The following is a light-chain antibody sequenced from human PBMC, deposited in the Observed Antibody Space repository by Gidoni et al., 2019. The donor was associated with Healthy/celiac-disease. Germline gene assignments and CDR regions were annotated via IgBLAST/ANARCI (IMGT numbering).Light chain of an antibody. CDR3: QQSYSTPA. CDR1: QSISRH. V-gene: IGKV1-39*01. Sequence: DIQMTQSPSSLSASVGDRVPITCRARQSISRHLNWYQQKPGKAPKLLIYAASSLQSGVPSRFSGSGSGTDFTLTISSLQPEDFATYYCQQSYSTPAFGQGTRLEIK. J-gene: IGKJ5*01. CDR2: AAS.